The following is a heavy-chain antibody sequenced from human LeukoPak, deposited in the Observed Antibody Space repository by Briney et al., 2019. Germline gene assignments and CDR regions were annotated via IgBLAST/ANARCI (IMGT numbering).Heavy chain of an antibody. J-gene: IGHJ4*02. CDR2: ISYDGSNK. CDR3: AKDHTGYYFDY. Sequence: GGSLRLSCAASGFTFSSYGMHWVRQDPGKGLEWVAVISYDGSNKYYADSVKGRFTISRDNSKNTLYLQMNSLRAEDTAVYYCAKDHTGYYFDYWGQGTLVTVSS. CDR1: GFTFSSYG. D-gene: IGHD3-10*01. V-gene: IGHV3-30*18.